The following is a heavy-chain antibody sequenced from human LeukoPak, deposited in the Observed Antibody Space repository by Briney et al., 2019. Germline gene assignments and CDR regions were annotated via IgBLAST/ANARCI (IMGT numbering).Heavy chain of an antibody. CDR2: ISGDGGTT. V-gene: IGHV3-43*02. J-gene: IGHJ4*02. CDR1: GFSFGDYA. D-gene: IGHD3-10*01. CDR3: SKDLLPSSYNSGFDY. Sequence: GGSLRLSCAASGFSFGDYAMHWVRQGPGKGLEWVSLISGDGGTTYYADSVMGRFTISRDNSRNSLYLQMNSLRIEDTAFYYCSKDLLPSSYNSGFDYWGQGSLVTVSS.